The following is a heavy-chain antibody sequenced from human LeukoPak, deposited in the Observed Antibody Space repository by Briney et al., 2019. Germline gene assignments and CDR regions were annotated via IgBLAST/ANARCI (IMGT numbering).Heavy chain of an antibody. CDR2: IKEDGSEK. J-gene: IGHJ4*02. V-gene: IGHV3-7*02. Sequence: PGGSLRLSCAASGFTFSNYWMSWVRQAPGKGLEWVANIKEDGSEKYYADSVKGRFTISRDNSKNTMSVQMDDLRAEDTAVYYCTRYNNDHFDYWGQGTLVTVSS. CDR1: GFTFSNYW. D-gene: IGHD1-14*01. CDR3: TRYNNDHFDY.